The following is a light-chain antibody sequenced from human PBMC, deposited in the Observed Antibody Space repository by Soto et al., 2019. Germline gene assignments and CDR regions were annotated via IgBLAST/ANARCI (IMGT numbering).Light chain of an antibody. CDR3: QQDNNYLTWT. V-gene: IGKV1-5*01. CDR2: DAS. Sequence: DIQMTPSPSTLSASVGDRVTITCRASQSISRWLVWYQQKPGKAPKVLIYDASILASRVPSRFSGSGSGTEFTLTISSLQPDDFGTYYCQQDNNYLTWTCGQGTKVEIK. CDR1: QSISRW. J-gene: IGKJ1*01.